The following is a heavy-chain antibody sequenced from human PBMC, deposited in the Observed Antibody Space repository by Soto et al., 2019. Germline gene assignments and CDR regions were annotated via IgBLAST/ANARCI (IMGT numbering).Heavy chain of an antibody. Sequence: QVQLQESGPGRVKPSETLSLTCSVSDGSVRTGSYHWSWIRQPPGKGLEWIGFIPNNGSPDYNPSLKSRVVVSIDRSKNQFSLKVNSVTAADTAVYFCARIGWGGDSWGQGTLVTVSS. J-gene: IGHJ4*02. CDR1: DGSVRTGSYH. V-gene: IGHV4-61*01. D-gene: IGHD7-27*01. CDR2: IPNNGSP. CDR3: ARIGWGGDS.